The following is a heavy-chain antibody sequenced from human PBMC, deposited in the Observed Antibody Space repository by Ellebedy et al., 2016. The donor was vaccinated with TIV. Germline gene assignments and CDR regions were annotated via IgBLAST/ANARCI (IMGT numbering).Heavy chain of an antibody. V-gene: IGHV3-23*01. CDR2: ISGTGDST. Sequence: GGSLRLXXVASGFTFPGNAMSWVRQAPGKRLEWVSAISGTGDSTFYPDSMKGRFTISRDNSKNTLYLQMISLRAEDTAVYFCVRGARSSSSFFDFWGQGTLVTVSS. CDR1: GFTFPGNA. CDR3: VRGARSSSSFFDF. D-gene: IGHD6-6*01. J-gene: IGHJ4*02.